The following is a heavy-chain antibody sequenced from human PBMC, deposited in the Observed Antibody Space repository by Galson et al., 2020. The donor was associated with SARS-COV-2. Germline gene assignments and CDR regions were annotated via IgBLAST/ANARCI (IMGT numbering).Heavy chain of an antibody. CDR1: GDSVSSNT. D-gene: IGHD6-13*01. J-gene: IGHJ5*02. CDR3: VRGGWSSSSSYCRSSNWIAA. CDR2: PYYRSKWYN. V-gene: IGHV6-1*01. Sequence: SQTLSLPCAISGDSVSSNTWNWVRPSPSRGLEWLGRPYYRSKWYNDYAVFVKSRITINADTSQNQFSLQLSPVTPEDKAIYYCVRGGWSSSSSYCRSSNWIAAWGQGTLVTVSS.